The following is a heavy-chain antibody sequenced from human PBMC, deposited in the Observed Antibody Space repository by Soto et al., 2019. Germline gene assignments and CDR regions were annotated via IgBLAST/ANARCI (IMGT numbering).Heavy chain of an antibody. CDR3: ARAQYYSLYHFDY. V-gene: IGHV4-34*01. D-gene: IGHD3-10*01. CDR2: INHSGST. Sequence: SETLSLTCAVYGGSFSGYYWSWIRQPPGKGLEWIGEINHSGSTNYNPSLKSRVTISVDTSKNQFSLKLSSVTAADTAVYYCARAQYYSLYHFDYWGQGTLVTVSS. J-gene: IGHJ4*02. CDR1: GGSFSGYY.